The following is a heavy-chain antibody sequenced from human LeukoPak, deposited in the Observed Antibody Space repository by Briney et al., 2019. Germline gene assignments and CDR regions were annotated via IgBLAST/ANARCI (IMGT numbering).Heavy chain of an antibody. Sequence: KPSETLSLTCAVSGGSISSSNWWSWVRQAPGKGLEWIGEIYHSGSTNYNPSLKSRVTISVDKSKNQFSLKLSSVTAADTAVYYCARDRGSAAKIPFNYWGQGTLVTVSS. CDR1: GGSISSSNW. V-gene: IGHV4-4*02. CDR3: ARDRGSAAKIPFNY. D-gene: IGHD6-13*01. J-gene: IGHJ4*02. CDR2: IYHSGST.